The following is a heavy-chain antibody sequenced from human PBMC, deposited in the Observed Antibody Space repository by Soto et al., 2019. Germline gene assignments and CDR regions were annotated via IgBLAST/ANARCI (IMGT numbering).Heavy chain of an antibody. D-gene: IGHD3-3*01. CDR3: ARLYHDFWSGYYLAGYFDY. J-gene: IGHJ4*02. Sequence: GGSLRLSCAASGFTFDDYGMSWVRQAPGKGLEWVSGINWNGGSTGYADSVKGRFTISRDNAKNSLYLQMNSLRAEDTALYYCARLYHDFWSGYYLAGYFDYWGQGTLVTVSS. V-gene: IGHV3-20*04. CDR2: INWNGGST. CDR1: GFTFDDYG.